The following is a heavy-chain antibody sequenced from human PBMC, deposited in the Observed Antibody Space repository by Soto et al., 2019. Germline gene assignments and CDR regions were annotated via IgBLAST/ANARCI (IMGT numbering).Heavy chain of an antibody. V-gene: IGHV1-2*02. CDR1: GYTFTGYY. CDR3: AKPSIAGAEVIVYWFDP. J-gene: IGHJ5*02. Sequence: ASVKVSCKASGYTFTGYYMHWVRQAPGQGLEWMGWINPNSGGTNYAQKFQGRVTMTRDTSISTAYMELSRLRSDDTAVHYCAKPSIAGAEVIVYWFDPWGQGTLVTVSS. D-gene: IGHD6-19*01. CDR2: INPNSGGT.